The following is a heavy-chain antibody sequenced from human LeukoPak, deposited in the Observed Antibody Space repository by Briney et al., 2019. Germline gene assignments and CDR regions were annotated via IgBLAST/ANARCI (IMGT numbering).Heavy chain of an antibody. D-gene: IGHD4-23*01. CDR2: IYSSGTT. J-gene: IGHJ4*02. CDR1: GASMSNSF. CDR3: ARLHGGKGQYYFDY. Sequence: PSETLSLTCTVSGASMSNSFWSWIRQPAGKGLEWIGRIYSSGTTNYNPSLKSRVTLSVDTSNNQFSLKLTSVTAADTAVYYCARLHGGKGQYYFDYWGQGTLVTVSS. V-gene: IGHV4-4*07.